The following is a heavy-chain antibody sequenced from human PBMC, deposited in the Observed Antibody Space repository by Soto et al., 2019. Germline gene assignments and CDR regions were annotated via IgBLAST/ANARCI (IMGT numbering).Heavy chain of an antibody. CDR2: ISYDGSNK. D-gene: IGHD5-18*01. Sequence: GGSLRLSCAASGCTFSSYAMPWVRQAPDKGLEWVEVISYDGSNKYYADSVKGRFTISRDNSKNTLYLQMNSLRAEDTAVYYCARVRRPYVHLWTTNWFDPWGQGTLVTGSS. J-gene: IGHJ5*02. V-gene: IGHV3-30-3*01. CDR1: GCTFSSYA. CDR3: ARVRRPYVHLWTTNWFDP.